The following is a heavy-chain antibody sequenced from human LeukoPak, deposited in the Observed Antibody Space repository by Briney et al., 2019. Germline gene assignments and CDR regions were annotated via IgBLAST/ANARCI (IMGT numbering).Heavy chain of an antibody. CDR2: IKSKTDGGTT. V-gene: IGHV3-15*01. CDR3: TSITSGGYYSDY. CDR1: GFTFSNAG. J-gene: IGHJ4*02. D-gene: IGHD1-26*01. Sequence: AGGSLRLSCAASGFTFSNAGMGWVRQAPGKGLEWVGRIKSKTDGGTTEYAAPVKGRLTISRDDSDNTLYLQMNSLKTEDTALYSRTSITSGGYYSDYWGQGTLVTVSS.